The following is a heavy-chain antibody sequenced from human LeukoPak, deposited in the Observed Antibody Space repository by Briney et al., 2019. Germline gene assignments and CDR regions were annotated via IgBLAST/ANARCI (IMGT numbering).Heavy chain of an antibody. V-gene: IGHV5-51*01. CDR3: ARQYVAGVLVSDY. Sequence: GESLKISCKGSGYSFTSYWIGWVRQMPGKGLKWMGIIYPGDSDTRYSPSFQGQVTISADKSISTPYLQWSSLKASDTAMYYCARQYVAGVLVSDYWGQGTLVTVSS. CDR2: IYPGDSDT. J-gene: IGHJ4*02. CDR1: GYSFTSYW. D-gene: IGHD6-19*01.